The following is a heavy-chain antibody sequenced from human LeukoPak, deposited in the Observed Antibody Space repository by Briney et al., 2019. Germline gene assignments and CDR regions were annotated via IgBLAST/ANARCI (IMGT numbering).Heavy chain of an antibody. J-gene: IGHJ3*02. Sequence: SVKVSCKASGGTFSSYAISWVRQAPGQGLEWMGRIIPIFGIANYAQKFQGRVTITADKSTSTAYMELSSLRSEDTAVYYCARGPVVPAANDAFDIWGRGTMVTVSS. CDR2: IIPIFGIA. CDR1: GGTFSSYA. V-gene: IGHV1-69*04. CDR3: ARGPVVPAANDAFDI. D-gene: IGHD2-2*01.